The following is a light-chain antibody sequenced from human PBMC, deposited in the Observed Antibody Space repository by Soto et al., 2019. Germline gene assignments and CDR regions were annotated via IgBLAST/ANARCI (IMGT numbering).Light chain of an antibody. CDR3: SSYTSSRTVV. V-gene: IGLV2-14*01. J-gene: IGLJ2*01. Sequence: QPVLTQPASVSGSPGQSITISCTGTSSDVGGYNYVSWYQQPPGQAPNLLIYDVSHRPSGVSNRFSGSKSGNTASLTISGLQAEDDADYHCSSYTSSRTVVFGGGTKLTVL. CDR1: SSDVGGYNY. CDR2: DVS.